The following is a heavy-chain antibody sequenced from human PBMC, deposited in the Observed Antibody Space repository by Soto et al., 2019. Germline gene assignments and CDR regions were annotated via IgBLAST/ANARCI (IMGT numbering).Heavy chain of an antibody. V-gene: IGHV4-34*01. D-gene: IGHD5-12*01. CDR2: INHSGST. Sequence: SETLSLTCAVYGGSFSGFYWSWIRQPPGKGLEWIGEINHSGSTNYNPSPKSRVTISVDTSKNQFSLKLTSATAADTAVYYCAPPPTPFWLRVEYQFDYGAQEPLVTVP. J-gene: IGHJ4*02. CDR3: APPPTPFWLRVEYQFDY. CDR1: GGSFSGFY.